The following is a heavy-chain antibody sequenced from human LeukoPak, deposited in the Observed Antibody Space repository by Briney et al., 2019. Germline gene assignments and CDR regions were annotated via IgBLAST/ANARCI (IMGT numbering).Heavy chain of an antibody. J-gene: IGHJ5*02. D-gene: IGHD3-9*01. CDR1: GGSFSGYY. CDR2: INHSGST. V-gene: IGHV4-34*01. CDR3: ARGRLRYFVSFDP. Sequence: SETLSLTCAVYGGSFSGYYWSWIRQPPGKGLEWIGEINHSGSTNYNPSLKSRVTISVDTSKNQFSLKLSSVTAADTAVYYCARGRLRYFVSFDPWGQGTLVTVSS.